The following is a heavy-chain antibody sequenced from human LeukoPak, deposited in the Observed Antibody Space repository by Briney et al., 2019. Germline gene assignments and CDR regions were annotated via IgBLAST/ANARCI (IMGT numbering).Heavy chain of an antibody. V-gene: IGHV3-48*01. CDR3: ARDRSYDYVWGSYRPFDY. CDR1: GFTFSSYT. CDR2: IGTSSTTI. Sequence: GGSLRLSCAASGFTFSSYTMNWVRQPPGKGLEWVSNIGTSSTTIYYADSVKGRFTISRDNAKNSLYLQMNSLRAEDTAVYYCARDRSYDYVWGSYRPFDYWGQGTLVTVSS. J-gene: IGHJ4*02. D-gene: IGHD3-16*02.